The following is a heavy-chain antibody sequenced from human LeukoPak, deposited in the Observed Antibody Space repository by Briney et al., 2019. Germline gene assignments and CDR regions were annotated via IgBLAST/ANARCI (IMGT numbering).Heavy chain of an antibody. D-gene: IGHD3-22*01. Sequence: ASVKVSCKASGYTFTGYYMHWVRQAPGQGLEWMGWINPNSGATTSAQKFQGRATMTRDTSISTAYMELSRLRSDDTAVYYCARDGAGGDYESSDYYAYYFDYWGQGTLVTVSS. CDR3: ARDGAGGDYESSDYYAYYFDY. CDR1: GYTFTGYY. CDR2: INPNSGAT. J-gene: IGHJ4*02. V-gene: IGHV1-2*02.